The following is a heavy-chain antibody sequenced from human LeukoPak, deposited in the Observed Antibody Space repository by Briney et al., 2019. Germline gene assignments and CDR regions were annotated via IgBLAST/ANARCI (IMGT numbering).Heavy chain of an antibody. V-gene: IGHV3-23*01. CDR2: ISGSGGST. CDR1: GFTFSSYA. J-gene: IGHJ4*02. D-gene: IGHD6-19*01. CDR3: AKVGYRSGWYGTHFDY. Sequence: PGGSLRLSCAASGFTFSSYAMSWVRQAPGKGLEWVSAISGSGGSTYYADSVKGRFTISRDNSKNTLYLQMNSLRAEDTAVYYCAKVGYRSGWYGTHFDYWGQGTLVTVSS.